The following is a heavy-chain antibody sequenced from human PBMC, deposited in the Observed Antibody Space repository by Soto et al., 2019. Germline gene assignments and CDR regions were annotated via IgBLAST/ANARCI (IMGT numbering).Heavy chain of an antibody. CDR3: ARTSRKTMVRGVIIKEGAFDI. CDR2: ISAYNGNT. D-gene: IGHD3-10*01. J-gene: IGHJ3*02. CDR1: GYTFTSYG. V-gene: IGHV1-18*01. Sequence: ASVKVSCKASGYTFTSYGISWVRQAPGQGLEWMGWISAYNGNTNYAQKLQGRVTMTTDTSTSTAYMELRRLRSDDTAVYYCARTSRKTMVRGVIIKEGAFDIWGQGTMVTVSS.